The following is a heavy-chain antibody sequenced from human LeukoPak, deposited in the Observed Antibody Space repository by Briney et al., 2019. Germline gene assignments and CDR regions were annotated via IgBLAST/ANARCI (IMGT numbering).Heavy chain of an antibody. CDR3: ARSGYSSIGFDP. CDR2: IYTSGST. D-gene: IGHD6-13*01. J-gene: IGHJ5*02. V-gene: IGHV4-61*02. CDR1: GGSISSGSYY. Sequence: SETLPLTCTVSGGSISSGSYYWSWIRQPAGKGLEWIGRIYTSGSTNYNPSLKSRVTISVDTSKNQFSLKLSSVTAADTAVYYCARSGYSSIGFDPWGQGTLVTVSS.